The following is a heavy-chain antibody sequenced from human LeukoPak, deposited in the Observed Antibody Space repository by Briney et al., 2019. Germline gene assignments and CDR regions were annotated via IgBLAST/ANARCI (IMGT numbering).Heavy chain of an antibody. CDR1: GFTFDDYA. Sequence: GRSLRLSCAASGFTFDDYAMHWVRQAPGKGLEWVSGISWNSGSIGYADSVKGRFTISRDNAKNSLYLQMNSLRAEDTAVYYCASGVRIAAAGYWGQGTLVTVSS. J-gene: IGHJ4*02. CDR3: ASGVRIAAAGY. CDR2: ISWNSGSI. D-gene: IGHD6-13*01. V-gene: IGHV3-9*01.